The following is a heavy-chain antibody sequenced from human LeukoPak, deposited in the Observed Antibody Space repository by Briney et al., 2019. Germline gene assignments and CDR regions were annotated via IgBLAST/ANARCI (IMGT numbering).Heavy chain of an antibody. Sequence: PGGSLRLSCAASGFTFSSYAMSWVRQAPGKGLEWVSAISGSGGSTYYADSVKGRFTISRDNSKNTLYLQMNSLRAEDTAVYYCAKGVRRGNLGDYGGYVWGQGTLVTVSS. V-gene: IGHV3-23*01. CDR3: AKGVRRGNLGDYGGYV. J-gene: IGHJ4*02. CDR1: GFTFSSYA. D-gene: IGHD4-17*01. CDR2: ISGSGGST.